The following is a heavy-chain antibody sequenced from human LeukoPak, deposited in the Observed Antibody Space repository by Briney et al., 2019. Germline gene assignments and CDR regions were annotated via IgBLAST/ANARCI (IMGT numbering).Heavy chain of an antibody. Sequence: GGSLRLSCAASGFTFSSYALDWVRQAPGKGLEWVAVISKDGNSQNYADSVKGRFTISRDNSKDTLYLQMNSLRPEDTAVYYCAGESFDIWGQGTTVTVSS. CDR3: AGESFDI. CDR2: ISKDGNSQ. J-gene: IGHJ3*02. CDR1: GFTFSSYA. V-gene: IGHV3-30*04.